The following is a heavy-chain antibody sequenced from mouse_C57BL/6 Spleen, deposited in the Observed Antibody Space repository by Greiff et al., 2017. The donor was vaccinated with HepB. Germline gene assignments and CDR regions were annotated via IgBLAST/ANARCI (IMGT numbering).Heavy chain of an antibody. J-gene: IGHJ2*01. D-gene: IGHD1-1*01. CDR1: GYTFTSYW. CDR3: ARGSITTVVATDYFDY. CDR2: IDPSDSYT. V-gene: IGHV1-69*01. Sequence: QVQLQQPGAELVMPGASVKLSCKASGYTFTSYWMHWVKQRPGQGLEWIGEIDPSDSYTNYNQKFKGKSTLTVDKSSSTAYMQLSSLTSEDSAVYYCARGSITTVVATDYFDYWGKGTTLTVSS.